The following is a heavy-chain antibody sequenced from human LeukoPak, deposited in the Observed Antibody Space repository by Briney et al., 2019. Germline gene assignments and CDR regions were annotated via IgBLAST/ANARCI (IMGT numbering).Heavy chain of an antibody. J-gene: IGHJ3*02. CDR1: GGSISSYH. CDR2: IYSSGST. CDR3: ARGNSGYDYAFDI. V-gene: IGHV4-59*01. D-gene: IGHD5-12*01. Sequence: SETLSLTCTVSGGSISSYHWSWIRQPPGKGLRWIGFIYSSGSTNYNPSLKSRVTISLDTSKNQFSLRVSSVTSADTAVYYCARGNSGYDYAFDIWGQGRMVTVSS.